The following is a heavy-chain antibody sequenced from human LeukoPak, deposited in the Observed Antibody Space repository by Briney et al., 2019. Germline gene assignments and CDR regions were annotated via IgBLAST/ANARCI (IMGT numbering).Heavy chain of an antibody. CDR1: GYTFTSYY. CDR3: AIGEGYSGYDSQFDY. D-gene: IGHD5-12*01. V-gene: IGHV1-46*01. Sequence: ASVKVSCKASGYTFTSYYMHWVRQAPGQGLEWMGISNLSGGSTSYAQKFQGRVTMTRDTSTSPVYMELSSLSSEDTAVYYCAIGEGYSGYDSQFDYWGQGTLATVSS. J-gene: IGHJ4*02. CDR2: SNLSGGST.